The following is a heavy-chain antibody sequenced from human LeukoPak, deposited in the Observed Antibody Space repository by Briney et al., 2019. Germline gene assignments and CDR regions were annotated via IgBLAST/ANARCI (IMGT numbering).Heavy chain of an antibody. CDR2: IYTSGST. Sequence: SETLSLTCTVSGGSISSYYWSWIRQPAGKGLEWIGRIYTSGSTNYNPSLKSRVTISVDTSKNQFSLKLSSVTAADTAVYYCARHSRFQQLGSFDYWGQGTLVTVPS. V-gene: IGHV4-4*07. D-gene: IGHD6-13*01. CDR1: GGSISSYY. CDR3: ARHSRFQQLGSFDY. J-gene: IGHJ4*02.